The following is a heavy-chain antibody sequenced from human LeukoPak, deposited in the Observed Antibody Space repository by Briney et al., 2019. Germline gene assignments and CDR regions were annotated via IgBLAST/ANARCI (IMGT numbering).Heavy chain of an antibody. CDR2: IYYSGST. Sequence: SETLSLTCTVSGGSISSYYWSWIRQPPGKGLEWIGYIYYSGSTNYNRSLKSRVTISVDTSTNQFYLKLSSVTAADTAVYYCARQNPNRGYSSGWYYFDYWGQGTLVTVSS. V-gene: IGHV4-59*08. CDR1: GGSISSYY. J-gene: IGHJ4*02. D-gene: IGHD6-19*01. CDR3: ARQNPNRGYSSGWYYFDY.